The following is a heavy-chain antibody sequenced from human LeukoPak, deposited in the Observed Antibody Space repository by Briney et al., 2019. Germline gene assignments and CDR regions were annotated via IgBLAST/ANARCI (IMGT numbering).Heavy chain of an antibody. CDR3: ARGPSGSDY. J-gene: IGHJ4*02. CDR1: GGTFSSYA. CDR2: INPSSGGT. D-gene: IGHD3-10*01. V-gene: IGHV1-2*06. Sequence: ASVKVSCKASGGTFSSYAISWVRQAPGQGLEWMGRINPSSGGTNYAQKFQGRVTMTGDTSINTAYMDLSSLRSDDTAVYYCARGPSGSDYWGQGTLVTVSS.